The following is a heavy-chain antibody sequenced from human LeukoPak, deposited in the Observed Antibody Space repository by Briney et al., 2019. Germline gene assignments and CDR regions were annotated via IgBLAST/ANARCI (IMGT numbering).Heavy chain of an antibody. V-gene: IGHV4-59*12. J-gene: IGHJ5*02. Sequence: PSETLSLTCTVSGGSISSYYWSWIRQPPGKGLEWIGYIYYSGSTNYNPSLKSRVTISVDTSKNQFSLKLSSVTAADTAVYYCARGYVFSITGTRVQRRNNWFDPWGQGTLVTVSS. CDR3: ARGYVFSITGTRVQRRNNWFDP. CDR2: IYYSGST. CDR1: GGSISSYY. D-gene: IGHD1/OR15-1a*01.